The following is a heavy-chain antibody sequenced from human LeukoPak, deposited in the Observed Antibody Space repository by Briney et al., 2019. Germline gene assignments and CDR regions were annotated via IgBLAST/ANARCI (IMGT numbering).Heavy chain of an antibody. V-gene: IGHV3-66*02. CDR3: ATKYGEN. CDR1: GFTFSDYY. D-gene: IGHD4/OR15-4a*01. CDR2: FWIDGTT. Sequence: PGGSLRLSCAASGFTFSDYYMSWIRQAPGKGLECVSVFWIDGTTHHADSVKGRFTISRDSSKNTLYLQMNSLRPEDTAVYYCATKYGENWGQGTLVTVSS. J-gene: IGHJ4*02.